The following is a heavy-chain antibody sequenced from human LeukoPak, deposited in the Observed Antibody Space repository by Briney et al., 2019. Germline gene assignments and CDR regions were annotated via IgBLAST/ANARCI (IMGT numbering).Heavy chain of an antibody. V-gene: IGHV3-74*01. CDR2: IQSDGSAT. CDR1: GLTFTTYW. CDR3: ARELDAYDGMDV. J-gene: IGHJ6*02. Sequence: GGSLRLSCAASGLTFTTYWMHWVRQAPGKGLVWVSRIQSDGSATGYAASVKGRFTISRDNARNTLYLQMNSLRAEDTAVYYCARELDAYDGMDVWGQGATVTVSS. D-gene: IGHD2-8*01.